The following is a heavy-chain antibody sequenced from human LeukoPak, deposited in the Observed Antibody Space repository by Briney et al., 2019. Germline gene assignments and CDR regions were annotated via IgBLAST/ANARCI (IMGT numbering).Heavy chain of an antibody. V-gene: IGHV3-23*01. J-gene: IGHJ4*02. Sequence: GGSLRLSCVGSGFTFSRSAMSWVRLAPGKGLEWVSGISGSGGHTYYTDSVKGRFTISRDNSGTTVSLQMNSLTTDDTALYFCAKEGRLTVAAVVVENYFDYWGQGTPVIVSA. D-gene: IGHD3-22*01. CDR3: AKEGRLTVAAVVVENYFDY. CDR1: GFTFSRSA. CDR2: ISGSGGHT.